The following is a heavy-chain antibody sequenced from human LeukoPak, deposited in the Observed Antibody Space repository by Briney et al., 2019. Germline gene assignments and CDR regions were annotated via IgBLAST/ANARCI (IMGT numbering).Heavy chain of an antibody. J-gene: IGHJ4*02. D-gene: IGHD5-24*01. V-gene: IGHV3-48*03. Sequence: GGSLRLSCAASGFTFSSYEMNWVRQAPGKGLEWVSYIYSSGSNIYYADSVKGRFTISRDNAKNSLYLQMNSLSAEDTAVYYCAREGGDGYNVGFDYWGQGTLVTVSS. CDR3: AREGGDGYNVGFDY. CDR1: GFTFSSYE. CDR2: IYSSGSNI.